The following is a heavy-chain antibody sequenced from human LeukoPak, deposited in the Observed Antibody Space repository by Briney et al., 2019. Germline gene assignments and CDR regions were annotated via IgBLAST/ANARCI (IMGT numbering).Heavy chain of an antibody. CDR1: GYTFTSYV. Sequence: ASVKVSCKASGYTFTSYVISWVRQAPGQGLEWMGWISAYNGNTNYAQKLQGRVTMTTDTSTGTAYMELRSLRSDDTAVYYCARDYSGSYQQAFDIWGQGTMVTVSS. D-gene: IGHD1-26*01. V-gene: IGHV1-18*01. J-gene: IGHJ3*02. CDR2: ISAYNGNT. CDR3: ARDYSGSYQQAFDI.